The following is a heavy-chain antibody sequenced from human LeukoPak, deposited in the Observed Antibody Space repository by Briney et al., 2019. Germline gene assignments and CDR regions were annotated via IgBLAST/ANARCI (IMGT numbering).Heavy chain of an antibody. V-gene: IGHV3-7*01. Sequence: GESLRLSCAASGFTFSSYWMSWVRQAPGKGLEWVDNIKQDGSEKYYVDSVKGRFTISRDNAKNSLYLQMNSLRAEDTAVYYCARDSRAVADRSTADYWGQGTLVTVSS. D-gene: IGHD6-19*01. CDR1: GFTFSSYW. CDR2: IKQDGSEK. J-gene: IGHJ4*02. CDR3: ARDSRAVADRSTADY.